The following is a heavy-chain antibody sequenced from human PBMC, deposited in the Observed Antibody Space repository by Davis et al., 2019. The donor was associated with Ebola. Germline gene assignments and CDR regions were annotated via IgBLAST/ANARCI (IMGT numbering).Heavy chain of an antibody. D-gene: IGHD6-13*01. Sequence: GESLKISCAASGFTVSSNYMSWVRQAPGKGLEWVSSISSSSSYIYYADSVKGRFTISRDNAKNALYLQMNSLRAEDTAVYYCARDRVGIGWQLHYYYYYMDVWGKGTTVTVSS. CDR3: ARDRVGIGWQLHYYYYYMDV. J-gene: IGHJ6*03. CDR1: GFTVSSNY. V-gene: IGHV3-21*01. CDR2: ISSSSSYI.